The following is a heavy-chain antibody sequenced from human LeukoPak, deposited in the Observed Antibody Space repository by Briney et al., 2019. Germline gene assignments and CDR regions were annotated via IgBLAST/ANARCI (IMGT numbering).Heavy chain of an antibody. CDR1: GFTFRSYG. V-gene: IGHV3-30*18. D-gene: IGHD2-15*01. J-gene: IGHJ4*02. CDR3: AKYARYCSGGSCYQIFDY. CDR2: ISYDGSNK. Sequence: QPGGSLRLSCAGSGFTFRSYGMHWVRQAPGKGLEWVAVISYDGSNKYYADSVKGRSTISRDNSKNTLYLQMNSLRAEDTAVYYCAKYARYCSGGSCYQIFDYWGQGTLVTVSS.